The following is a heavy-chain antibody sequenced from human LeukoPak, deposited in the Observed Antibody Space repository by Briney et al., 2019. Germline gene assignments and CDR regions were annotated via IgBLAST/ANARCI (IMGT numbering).Heavy chain of an antibody. CDR1: GGSISTYF. D-gene: IGHD5-24*01. CDR3: ARCGWDGYNKYYFDY. Sequence: SETLSLTCTVSGGSISTYFWSWIRQHPGKGLEWIGYIDYSGSTYYNPSLKSRVTMSVDTSKNQFSLKLSSVTAADTAVYYCARCGWDGYNKYYFDYWGQGTLVTVSS. J-gene: IGHJ4*02. V-gene: IGHV4-59*06. CDR2: IDYSGST.